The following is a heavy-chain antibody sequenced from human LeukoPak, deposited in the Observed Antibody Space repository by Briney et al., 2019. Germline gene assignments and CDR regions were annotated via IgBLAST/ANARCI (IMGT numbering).Heavy chain of an antibody. CDR1: GYTFTGFY. J-gene: IGHJ6*03. CDR3: ARAGSDFWSGYYYYYYMDV. V-gene: IGHV1-2*02. D-gene: IGHD3-3*01. CDR2: INPNSGDT. Sequence: GASVKVSCKASGYTFTGFYMHWVRQAPGQGLEWMGWINPNSGDTNYAQKFQGRVTITRNTSISTAYMELSSLRSEDTAVYYCARAGSDFWSGYYYYYYMDVWGKGTTVTVSS.